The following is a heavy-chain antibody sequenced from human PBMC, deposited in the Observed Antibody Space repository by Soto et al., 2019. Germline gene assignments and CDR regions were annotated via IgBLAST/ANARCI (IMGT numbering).Heavy chain of an antibody. CDR2: ISSSGSTI. J-gene: IGHJ4*02. V-gene: IGHV3-48*03. Sequence: RGSMRLCCAASGINFRSYEMNWVRQAPGKGLEWVSYISSSGSTIYYAASVKGRFTISRDNAKNSLYLQMNSLRAEDTAVYYCARGLGYSYAPCYWGQGTLVTVSS. D-gene: IGHD5-18*01. CDR3: ARGLGYSYAPCY. CDR1: GINFRSYE.